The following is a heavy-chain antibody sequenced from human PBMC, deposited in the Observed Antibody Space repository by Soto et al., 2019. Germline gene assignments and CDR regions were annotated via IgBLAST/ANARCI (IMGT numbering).Heavy chain of an antibody. J-gene: IGHJ4*01. Sequence: GGALRLSSAASGFTFSDHYMPWIRQAPGKGLEWVSFISSSSSYTNYADSVRGRFTISRDNAKNSLYLQMNSLRADDPAVYYCGTGGRSLINFDYWGQGTLVTVSS. CDR1: GFTFSDHY. CDR2: ISSSSSYT. D-gene: IGHD3-16*01. CDR3: GTGGRSLINFDY. V-gene: IGHV3-11*06.